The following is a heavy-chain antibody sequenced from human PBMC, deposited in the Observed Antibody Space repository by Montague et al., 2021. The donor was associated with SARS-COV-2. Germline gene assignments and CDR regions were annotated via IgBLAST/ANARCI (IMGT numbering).Heavy chain of an antibody. Sequence: PALVKPTQTFTLICSFSGFSLDTRGAGVAWIRRPPGKALEWLALIYWDDDKRYSPSLKSRLTITKDTSKNQVVLTMTNMDPVDTATYYCAHRIARHYDTSAYLWCPFDFWGQGTLVTVSS. CDR2: IYWDDDK. V-gene: IGHV2-5*02. D-gene: IGHD3-22*01. CDR1: GFSLDTRGAG. CDR3: AHRIARHYDTSAYLWCPFDF. J-gene: IGHJ4*02.